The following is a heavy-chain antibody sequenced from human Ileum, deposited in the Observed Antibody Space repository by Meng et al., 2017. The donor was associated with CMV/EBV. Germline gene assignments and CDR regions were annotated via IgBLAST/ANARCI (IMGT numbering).Heavy chain of an antibody. CDR1: GFTFSSYS. D-gene: IGHD2-8*01. Sequence: GESLKISCAASGFTFSSYSMNWVRQAPGKGLEWVSSISSSSSYIYYADSVKGRFTISRDNAKNSLYLQMDSLRAEDTAIYYCSRGRVSCNGVTCHLGWFDPWGQGTLVTVSS. CDR2: ISSSSSYI. CDR3: SRGRVSCNGVTCHLGWFDP. V-gene: IGHV3-21*01. J-gene: IGHJ5*02.